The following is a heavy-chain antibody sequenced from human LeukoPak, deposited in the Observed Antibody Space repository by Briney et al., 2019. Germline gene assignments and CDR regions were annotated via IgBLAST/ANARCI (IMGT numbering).Heavy chain of an antibody. D-gene: IGHD5-18*01. V-gene: IGHV4-34*01. CDR3: ARDRGPDTGRAFDI. Sequence: TSETLSLTCAVYGGSFSGYYWSWICQPPGKGLEWIGEINHSGSTNYNPSLKSRVTISVDTSKNQFSLKLSSVTAADTAVYYCARDRGPDTGRAFDIWGQGTMVTVSS. CDR1: GGSFSGYY. J-gene: IGHJ3*02. CDR2: INHSGST.